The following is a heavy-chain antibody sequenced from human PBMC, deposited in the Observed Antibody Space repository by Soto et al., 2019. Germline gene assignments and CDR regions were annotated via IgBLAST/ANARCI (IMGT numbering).Heavy chain of an antibody. CDR3: ATHPPYGPLDH. D-gene: IGHD4-17*01. J-gene: IGHJ4*02. CDR2: IYYSENT. Sequence: SETLSLTCTVSGGSISSSSNHWGRIRQPPGKGLEWIGNIYYSENTYYNPSLKSRVTISVDTSKNQFSLRLTSVTAADTAVYYCATHPPYGPLDHWGQGTLVTVSS. V-gene: IGHV4-39*01. CDR1: GGSISSSSNH.